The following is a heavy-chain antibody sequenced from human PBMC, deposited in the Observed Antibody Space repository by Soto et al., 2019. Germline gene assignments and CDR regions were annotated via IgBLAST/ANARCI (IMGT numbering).Heavy chain of an antibody. CDR2: SRDKGNRYTT. D-gene: IGHD2-15*01. J-gene: IGHJ6*02. Sequence: EVKLVESGGGLVQPGGSLRLSCVASGFASSAHNMDWVRQAPGKGLEWVGRSRDKGNRYTTEYAASVKGRFTISRGDSENSVFLQMNSLKGEDPGLYYCARARSELIASRYLYYGLDVWGQGTTVAVSS. V-gene: IGHV3-72*01. CDR3: ARARSELIASRYLYYGLDV. CDR1: GFASSAHN.